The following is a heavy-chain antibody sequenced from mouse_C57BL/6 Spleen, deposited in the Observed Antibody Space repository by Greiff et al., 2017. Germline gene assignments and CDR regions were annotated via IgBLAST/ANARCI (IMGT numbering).Heavy chain of an antibody. CDR3: ASASSVVDNLSFDV. CDR2: IYPRSGNT. D-gene: IGHD1-1*01. Sequence: QVHVKQSGAELARPGASVKLSCKASGYTFTSYGISWVKQRTGQGLEWIGEIYPRSGNTYYNEKFKGKATLTADKSSSTAYMELRSLTSEDSAVYFCASASSVVDNLSFDVWGPGTTVTLSS. V-gene: IGHV1-81*01. CDR1: GYTFTSYG. J-gene: IGHJ1*01.